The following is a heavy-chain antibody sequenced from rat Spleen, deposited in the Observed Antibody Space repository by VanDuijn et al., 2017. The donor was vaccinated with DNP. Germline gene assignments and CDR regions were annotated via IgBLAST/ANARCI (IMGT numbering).Heavy chain of an antibody. CDR1: GYSITSNY. CDR3: ARWDHYIGFAY. Sequence: EVQLQESGPGLVKPSQSLSLTCSVTGYSITSNYWGWIRTFPGDKLEWMGYINSAGITDYTPSLKSRISITRDTSKNQFFLQVNSVTTEDTATYYCARWDHYIGFAYWGQGTLVTVSS. D-gene: IGHD1-1*01. CDR2: INSAGIT. V-gene: IGHV3-3*01. J-gene: IGHJ3*01.